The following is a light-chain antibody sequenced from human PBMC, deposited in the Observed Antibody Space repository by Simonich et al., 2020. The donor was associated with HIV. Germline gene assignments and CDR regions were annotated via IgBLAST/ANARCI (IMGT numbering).Light chain of an antibody. CDR3: MQSIQPPLT. Sequence: DIVMTQTPLSLSVTPGQPASISCKSSQSLLHSDGKKYLYWYLQKPGQSPQLLMYEVSNRFAGVPDRFSGSGSGTDFTLKISRVEAEDVGVYYCMQSIQPPLTFGGGTKVEIK. CDR1: QSLLHSDGKKY. CDR2: EVS. V-gene: IGKV2D-29*02. J-gene: IGKJ4*01.